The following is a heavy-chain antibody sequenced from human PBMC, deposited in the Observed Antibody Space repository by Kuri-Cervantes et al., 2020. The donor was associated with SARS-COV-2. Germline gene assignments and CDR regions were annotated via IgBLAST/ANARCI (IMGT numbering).Heavy chain of an antibody. D-gene: IGHD3-10*01. CDR3: AGLPRHLFGSGSYIGYFDY. CDR2: IDPSDSYT. J-gene: IGHJ4*02. Sequence: GESLKISCKASGYTFTDYWIGWVRQMPGKGLEWMGRIDPSDSYTNYSPSFQGHVTISADMSISTAYLQWSSLKASDTAMYYCAGLPRHLFGSGSYIGYFDYWGQGTRVT. CDR1: GYTFTDYW. V-gene: IGHV5-10-1*01.